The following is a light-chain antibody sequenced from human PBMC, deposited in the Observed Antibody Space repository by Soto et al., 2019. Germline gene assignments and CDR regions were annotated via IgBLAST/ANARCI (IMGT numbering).Light chain of an antibody. CDR2: AAS. V-gene: IGKV1-39*01. J-gene: IGKJ1*01. Sequence: DIQMTQSPSSLSASVGDRVTITCRASQSITSYLSWYQQRPGKAPKLLIYAASNLQSGVPSRFSGGGSGTEFTLTINCLQPEDFATYSCQQNYIAPPTFGQGTNVEI. CDR1: QSITSY. CDR3: QQNYIAPPT.